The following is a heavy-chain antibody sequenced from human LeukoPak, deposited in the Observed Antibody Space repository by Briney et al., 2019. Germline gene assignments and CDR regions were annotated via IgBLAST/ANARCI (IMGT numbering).Heavy chain of an antibody. D-gene: IGHD2-21*01. Sequence: PGGSLRLSCAASGFTFSSYGMHWVRQAPGKGLEWVAVISYDGSNKYYADSVKGRFTISRDNSKNTLYLQMNSVRAEDTAVYYCAKEAWGGDAGESYFDYWGQGTLVTVSS. J-gene: IGHJ4*02. CDR3: AKEAWGGDAGESYFDY. CDR2: ISYDGSNK. CDR1: GFTFSSYG. V-gene: IGHV3-30*18.